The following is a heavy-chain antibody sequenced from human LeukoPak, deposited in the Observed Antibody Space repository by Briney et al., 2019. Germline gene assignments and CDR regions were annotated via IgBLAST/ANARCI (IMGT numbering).Heavy chain of an antibody. J-gene: IGHJ6*03. Sequence: SGGSLRLSCAASGFTFSSYAMSWVRQAPGKGLEWVSAISGSGGSTYYADSVKGRFTISRDNSKNTLYLQMNSLRAEDTAVYYCTYSSSSGVDYYYYMDVWGKGTTVTVPS. CDR2: ISGSGGST. V-gene: IGHV3-23*01. CDR1: GFTFSSYA. CDR3: TYSSSSGVDYYYYMDV. D-gene: IGHD6-6*01.